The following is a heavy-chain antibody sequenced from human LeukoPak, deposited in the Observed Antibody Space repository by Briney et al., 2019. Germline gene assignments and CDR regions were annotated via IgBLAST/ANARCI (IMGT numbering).Heavy chain of an antibody. CDR2: IYYSGST. D-gene: IGHD3-22*01. Sequence: SEALSLTCTVSGASISSYYWSWIRQPPGKGLEWIGYIYYSGSTNYNPALKSRVTISEDTSKNQISLKLSSVTAADTAVYYCARVRGYYDSSGYDYWGQGTLVTVSS. CDR1: GASISSYY. V-gene: IGHV4-59*01. J-gene: IGHJ4*02. CDR3: ARVRGYYDSSGYDY.